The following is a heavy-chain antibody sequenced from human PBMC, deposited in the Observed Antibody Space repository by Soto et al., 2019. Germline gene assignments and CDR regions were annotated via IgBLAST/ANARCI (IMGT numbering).Heavy chain of an antibody. CDR3: ARDAQYSSRWHPIDF. Sequence: ASVKVSCKASGYTFTDYGISWVLQAPGQGLEWMGWIHTYNGHTNYAQKVQGRVTMTTDTSTSTAYMELRSLRPDDTAVYYCARDAQYSSRWHPIDFWGQGTLVTVSS. V-gene: IGHV1-18*01. CDR1: GYTFTDYG. J-gene: IGHJ4*02. CDR2: IHTYNGHT. D-gene: IGHD6-13*01.